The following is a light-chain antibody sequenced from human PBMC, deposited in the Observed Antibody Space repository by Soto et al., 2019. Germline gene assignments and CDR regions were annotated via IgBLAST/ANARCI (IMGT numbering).Light chain of an antibody. CDR2: EVR. V-gene: IGLV2-14*01. Sequence: QSVVTQPASVSGSPGQSITISCTGTSSDVGDYNYVSWYQHHPGKAPKLIIYEVRNRPSGVPNRFSGAKSGNTASLTISGLQAEDEADYYCSSYRTGSAFDVFGSGTNLTVL. J-gene: IGLJ1*01. CDR1: SSDVGDYNY. CDR3: SSYRTGSAFDV.